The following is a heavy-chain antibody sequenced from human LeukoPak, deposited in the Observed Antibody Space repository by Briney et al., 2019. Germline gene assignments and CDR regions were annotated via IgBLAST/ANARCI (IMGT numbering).Heavy chain of an antibody. CDR3: ARDSRHYDILTGYYTPRYFDY. CDR1: GYSISSGYY. V-gene: IGHV4-38-2*02. CDR2: IYHSGST. D-gene: IGHD3-9*01. Sequence: SETLSLTCTVSGYSISSGYYWGWIRQPPGKGLEWIGSIYHSGSTYYNPSLKSRVTISVDTSKNQFSLKLSSVTAADTAVYYCARDSRHYDILTGYYTPRYFDYWGQGTLVTVSS. J-gene: IGHJ4*02.